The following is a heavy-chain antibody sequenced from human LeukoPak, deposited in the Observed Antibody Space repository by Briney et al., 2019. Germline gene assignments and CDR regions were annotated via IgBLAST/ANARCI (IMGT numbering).Heavy chain of an antibody. CDR1: GFTFSDYE. CDR3: ARGALHVFDY. CDR2: ISTSGSTT. D-gene: IGHD3-10*02. Sequence: GGSLRLFCAASGFTFSDYEIKWVRQSPGKGLEWVSCISTSGSTTYYADCVKGRFTISRDNAKNSLFLKMNALTAEDTAVYYCARGALHVFDYWGQGTPVTVSS. V-gene: IGHV3-48*03. J-gene: IGHJ4*02.